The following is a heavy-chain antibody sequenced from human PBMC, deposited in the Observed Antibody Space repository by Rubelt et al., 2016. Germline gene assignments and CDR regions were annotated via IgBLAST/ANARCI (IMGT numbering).Heavy chain of an antibody. CDR1: GGSINSDY. V-gene: IGHV4-59*08. J-gene: IGHJ4*02. Sequence: QVQLKESGPGLVKPSETLSLTCFVSGGSINSDYWSWIRQAPGRGLEWIGYVHSSGSTNYNPSLKSRITISRDTSKNQFSLTLTSVTAADTTVYPRARQVADAEGCFCDYWGQGGLVTVCS. CDR3: ARQVADAEGCFCDY. CDR2: VHSSGST. D-gene: IGHD2-8*02.